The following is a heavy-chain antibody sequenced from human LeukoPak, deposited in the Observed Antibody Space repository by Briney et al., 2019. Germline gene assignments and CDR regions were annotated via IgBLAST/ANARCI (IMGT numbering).Heavy chain of an antibody. D-gene: IGHD3-10*01. J-gene: IGHJ5*02. CDR1: GFTFRDAW. CDR3: ARAVKRLCGSGSPDGWFDP. CDR2: IYYSGST. V-gene: IGHV4-59*12. Sequence: GSLRLSCAASGFTFRDAWMTWVRQAPGKGLEWIGYIYYSGSTNYNPSLKSRVTISVDTSKNQFSLKLSSVTAADTAVYYCARAVKRLCGSGSPDGWFDPWGQGTLVTVSS.